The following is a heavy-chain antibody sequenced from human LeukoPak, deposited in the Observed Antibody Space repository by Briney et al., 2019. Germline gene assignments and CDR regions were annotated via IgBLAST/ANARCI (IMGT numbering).Heavy chain of an antibody. V-gene: IGHV3-20*04. CDR1: GFTFDDYG. Sequence: GGSLRLSCAASGFTFDDYGMSWVRQAPGKGLEWVSGINWNGGSTYYADSVKGRFTISRDNSKNTLYLQMNSLRAEDTAVYYCARAPWNSGWYNFDYWGQGTLVTVSS. CDR2: INWNGGST. J-gene: IGHJ4*02. CDR3: ARAPWNSGWYNFDY. D-gene: IGHD6-19*01.